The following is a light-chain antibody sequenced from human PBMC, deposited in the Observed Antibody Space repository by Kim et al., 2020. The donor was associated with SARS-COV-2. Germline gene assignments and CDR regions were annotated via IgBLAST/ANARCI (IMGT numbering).Light chain of an antibody. CDR2: GRN. J-gene: IGLJ2*01. Sequence: SSELTQDPAVSVALGQTVRISCQGDSLRRYYATWYQQKPRQAPLLVIFGRNNRPSGIPDRFSGSTSGNTASLTISVAQAEDEADFYCQSRDSGGNVVFGGGTQLTVL. CDR3: QSRDSGGNVV. V-gene: IGLV3-19*01. CDR1: SLRRYY.